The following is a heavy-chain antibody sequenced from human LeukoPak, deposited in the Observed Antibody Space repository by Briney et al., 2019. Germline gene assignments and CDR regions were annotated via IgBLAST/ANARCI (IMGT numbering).Heavy chain of an antibody. D-gene: IGHD3-10*01. Sequence: GRSLRLSCTASGFTFGDYAMSWVRQAPGKGLEWVANIKQDGSEKYYVDSVKGRFTISRDNAKNSLYLHMNSLRAEDTAVYYCAREGYYSSGTYVAFDIWGQGTMVTVSS. V-gene: IGHV3-7*01. CDR1: GFTFGDYA. J-gene: IGHJ3*02. CDR3: AREGYYSSGTYVAFDI. CDR2: IKQDGSEK.